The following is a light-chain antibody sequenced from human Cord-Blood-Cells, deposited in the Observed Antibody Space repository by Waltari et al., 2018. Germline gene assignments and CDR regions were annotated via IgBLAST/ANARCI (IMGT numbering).Light chain of an antibody. V-gene: IGKV1-39*01. CDR3: QQSYSTPIT. Sequence: DIQMTQSPSPLSASVGDRVTITCRASQSISSYLNWYQQKPGKAPKLLIYAASSLQSGLPSRFSGSGSGTDFTLTISSLQPEDFATYYCQQSYSTPITFGQGTRLEIK. CDR1: QSISSY. CDR2: AAS. J-gene: IGKJ5*01.